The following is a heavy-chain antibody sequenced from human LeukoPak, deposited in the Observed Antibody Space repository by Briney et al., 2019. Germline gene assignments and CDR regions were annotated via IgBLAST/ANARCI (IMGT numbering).Heavy chain of an antibody. J-gene: IGHJ4*02. CDR2: ISYDGSNK. Sequence: SGGSLRLSCAASGFTFSSYGMHWVRQAPGKGLEWVAVISYDGSNKYYADSVKGRFTISRDNSKNTLYLQMNSLSAEDTAVYYCAKDLLLFPEQWLVPGYWGQGTLVTVSS. V-gene: IGHV3-30*18. CDR1: GFTFSSYG. D-gene: IGHD6-19*01. CDR3: AKDLLLFPEQWLVPGY.